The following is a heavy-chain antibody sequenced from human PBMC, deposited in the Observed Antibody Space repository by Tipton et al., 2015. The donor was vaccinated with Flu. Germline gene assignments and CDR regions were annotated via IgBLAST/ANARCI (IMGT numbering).Heavy chain of an antibody. CDR2: IYYSGST. CDR3: ATPDH. J-gene: IGHJ4*02. Sequence: TLSLTCTVSGDSISGSSHYWGWVRQSPGKGLEWIGSIYYSGSTHYNPPLKTRVTITADTSQNQFSLQLKSVTAADTAVYYCATPDHWGQGTLVTVSS. CDR1: GDSISGSSHY. V-gene: IGHV4-39*01.